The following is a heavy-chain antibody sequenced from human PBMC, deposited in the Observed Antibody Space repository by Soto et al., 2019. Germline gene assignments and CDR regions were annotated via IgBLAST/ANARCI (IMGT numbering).Heavy chain of an antibody. J-gene: IGHJ4*02. CDR3: ARIGPSPNVRWLELNFDD. CDR1: CGSVSSGRYY. D-gene: IGHD3-10*01. CDR2: IYYSGST. V-gene: IGHV4-61*01. Sequence: XETLSLPCTVSCGSVSSGRYYWSWIRQPPGKVLEWIGYIYYSGSTNYNPSLKSRVTISVDTSKNQFSLKLSSVTAADTAVYYCARIGPSPNVRWLELNFDDWGQGTLVTVSS.